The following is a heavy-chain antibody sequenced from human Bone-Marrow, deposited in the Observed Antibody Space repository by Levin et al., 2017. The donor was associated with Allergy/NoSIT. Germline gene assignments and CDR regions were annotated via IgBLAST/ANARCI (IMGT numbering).Heavy chain of an antibody. CDR1: GFTFSDSA. V-gene: IGHV3-73*01. J-gene: IGHJ4*02. Sequence: GESLKISCEASGFTFSDSALHWVRQPSGRGLEWVGRIRSKAVDYATAYSASVRGRFTISRDDSKNTTYLQMSNVESGDTAIYFCTGHGPGHGDYGDYWGQGTLVTVSS. D-gene: IGHD4-17*01. CDR3: TGHGPGHGDYGDY. CDR2: IRSKAVDYAT.